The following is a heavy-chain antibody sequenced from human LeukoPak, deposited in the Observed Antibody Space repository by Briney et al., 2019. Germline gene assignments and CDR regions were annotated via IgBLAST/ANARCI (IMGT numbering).Heavy chain of an antibody. D-gene: IGHD6-13*01. Sequence: GGSLRLSCAASGFTFSSYAMSWVRQAPGKGLEWVSAISGSGGSTYYADSVKGRFTISREHSKNTLYLQMNSLRAEDTAVYYCAKTIAAAGRGYFQHWGQGTLVSVSS. J-gene: IGHJ1*01. CDR3: AKTIAAAGRGYFQH. CDR2: ISGSGGST. V-gene: IGHV3-23*01. CDR1: GFTFSSYA.